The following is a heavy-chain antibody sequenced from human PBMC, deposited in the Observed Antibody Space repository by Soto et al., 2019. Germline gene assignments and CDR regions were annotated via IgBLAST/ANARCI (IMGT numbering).Heavy chain of an antibody. Sequence: SETLSLTCTVSGGPINSGSYYWGWIRQPPGKGLEWIGSIHYSGNTYYNPSLKSRVTISVDTSKNQNSLKLSSVTAADTAVYYCARWKVIVATMRSYYYAMDIWGQGTTVSVSS. CDR3: ARWKVIVATMRSYYYAMDI. CDR1: GGPINSGSYY. V-gene: IGHV4-39*01. CDR2: IHYSGNT. D-gene: IGHD5-12*01. J-gene: IGHJ6*02.